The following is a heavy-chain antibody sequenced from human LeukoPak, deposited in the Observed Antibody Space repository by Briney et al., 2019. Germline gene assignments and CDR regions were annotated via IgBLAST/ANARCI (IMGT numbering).Heavy chain of an antibody. V-gene: IGHV4-39*01. CDR3: ARLRMIVAY. D-gene: IGHD3-22*01. J-gene: IGHJ4*02. CDR1: GGSISSSSYY. CDR2: IYYSGST. Sequence: SETLSLTCTVSGGSISSSSYYWGWIRQPPGKGLEWIGSIYYSGSTYYNPYLKSRVTISVDTSKNQFSLKLSSVTAADTAVYYCARLRMIVAYWGQGTLVTVSS.